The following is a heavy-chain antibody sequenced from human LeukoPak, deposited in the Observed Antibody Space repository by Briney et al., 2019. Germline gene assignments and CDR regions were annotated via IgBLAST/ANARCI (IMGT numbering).Heavy chain of an antibody. D-gene: IGHD1-14*01. CDR3: AAGEAFDI. J-gene: IGHJ3*02. V-gene: IGHV4-34*01. Sequence: PSETLSLTCAVYGGSFSGYYRSWIRQPPGKGLEWIGEINHSGSTNYNPSLKSRVTISVDTSKNQFSLKLSSVTAADTAVYYCAAGEAFDIWGQGTMVTVSS. CDR2: INHSGST. CDR1: GGSFSGYY.